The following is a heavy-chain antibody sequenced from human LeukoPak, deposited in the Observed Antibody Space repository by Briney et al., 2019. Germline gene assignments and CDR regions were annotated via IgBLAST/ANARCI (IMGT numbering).Heavy chain of an antibody. CDR2: ISSSGSTI. V-gene: IGHV3-11*01. D-gene: IGHD2-2*02. CDR1: GFTFSDYY. J-gene: IGHJ3*02. CDR3: ARDIPYGTPTFDI. Sequence: PGGSLGLSCAASGFTFSDYYMSWIRQAPGKGLEWVSYISSSGSTIYYADSVKGRFTISRDNAKNSLYLQMNSLRAEDTAVYYCARDIPYGTPTFDIWGQGTMVTVSS.